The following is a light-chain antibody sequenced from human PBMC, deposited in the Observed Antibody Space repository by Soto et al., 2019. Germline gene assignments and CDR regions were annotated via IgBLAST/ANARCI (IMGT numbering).Light chain of an antibody. V-gene: IGKV3-20*01. CDR3: QQHHGSPFT. Sequence: EIVLTQSPGTLSLSPGERATLSCRASQSVPSNYLAWYQQKPGQAPRLLIHDAASRATDIPDRFSGSGSGTDVTLTISRRMPDDFAVYYCQQHHGSPFTFGPGTNVDIK. CDR1: QSVPSNY. J-gene: IGKJ3*01. CDR2: DAA.